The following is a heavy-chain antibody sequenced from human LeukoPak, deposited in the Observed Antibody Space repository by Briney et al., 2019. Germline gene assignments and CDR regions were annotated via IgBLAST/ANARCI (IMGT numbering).Heavy chain of an antibody. V-gene: IGHV1-69*04. J-gene: IGHJ3*02. Sequence: SVRVSSKPSGGTFSIYAISWVRPAPGQGLEWMGRIIPILGIANYAQKFQGRVTITADKSTSTAYMELSSLRSEDTAVYYCARGWDIVVVVAATHDAFDIWGQGTMVTVSS. D-gene: IGHD2-15*01. CDR3: ARGWDIVVVVAATHDAFDI. CDR1: GGTFSIYA. CDR2: IIPILGIA.